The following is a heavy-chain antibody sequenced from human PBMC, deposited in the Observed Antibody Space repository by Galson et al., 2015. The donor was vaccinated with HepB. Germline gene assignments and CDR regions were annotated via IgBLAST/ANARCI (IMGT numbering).Heavy chain of an antibody. D-gene: IGHD6-25*01. V-gene: IGHV6-1*01. CDR3: VRGAATYYAMDV. Sequence: CAISGDSVSRNSAAWNWIRQSPSRGLEWLGRTFYTSRWFYDYAVSLKSRITVHPDTSKNQLSLQLDSVTPEDTAVYYCVRGAATYYAMDVWGQGTAVTVSS. J-gene: IGHJ6*02. CDR2: TFYTSRWFY. CDR1: GDSVSRNSAA.